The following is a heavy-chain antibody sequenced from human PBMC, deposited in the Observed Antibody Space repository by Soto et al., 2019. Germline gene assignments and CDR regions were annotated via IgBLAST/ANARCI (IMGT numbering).Heavy chain of an antibody. CDR1: GGSFSGYY. CDR2: INHSGST. D-gene: IGHD2-2*01. CDR3: ARRVRHDCSSTSCYSNWFDP. V-gene: IGHV4-34*01. J-gene: IGHJ5*02. Sequence: SETLSLTCAVYGGSFSGYYWSWIRQPPGKGLEWIGEINHSGSTNYNPSLKSRVTISVDTSKNQFSLKLSSVTAADTAVYYCARRVRHDCSSTSCYSNWFDPWGQGTLVTVSS.